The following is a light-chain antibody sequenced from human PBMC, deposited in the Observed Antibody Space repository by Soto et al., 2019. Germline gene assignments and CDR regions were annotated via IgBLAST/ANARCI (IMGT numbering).Light chain of an antibody. J-gene: IGKJ2*01. Sequence: DIQMTQSPSSLSASLGDRVTITCRASQSINNYLNWYQQEQGKAPKLLIDDATSLQSGVPSRFSGSGSGTEFTLTISSLQPGDFATYYCQQCYNSPYTFGQGTKLEIK. CDR3: QQCYNSPYT. CDR2: DAT. V-gene: IGKV1-39*01. CDR1: QSINNY.